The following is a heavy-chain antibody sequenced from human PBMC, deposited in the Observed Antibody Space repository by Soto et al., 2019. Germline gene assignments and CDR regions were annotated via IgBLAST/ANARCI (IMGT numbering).Heavy chain of an antibody. CDR2: IIPMLGIA. CDR1: GGTFSTYS. CDR3: TIGSWSGEVFDI. Sequence: QVQLVQYGVEVKKPGSSVKVSCKDSGGTFSTYSMFWVRQAPGQGLEWMGRIIPMLGIANHAQRFQDRVTITADKSTATAHMELSSLRSEDTALYYCTIGSWSGEVFDIWSQGTMVTVSS. J-gene: IGHJ3*02. D-gene: IGHD2-21*01. V-gene: IGHV1-69*02.